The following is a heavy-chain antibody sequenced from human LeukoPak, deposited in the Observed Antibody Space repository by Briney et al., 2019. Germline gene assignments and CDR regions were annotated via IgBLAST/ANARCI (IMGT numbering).Heavy chain of an antibody. CDR1: TFTFSSYW. CDR2: INQDGDTK. D-gene: IGHD6-19*01. CDR3: AREGDSSGWYGDY. J-gene: IGHJ4*02. V-gene: IGHV3-7*03. Sequence: PGGSLRLSCAASTFTFSSYWMSWVRQAPGKGLEWVANINQDGDTKYYVDSVKGRFTISRDNAKSSLYLEMKSLRAEDTAVYYCAREGDSSGWYGDYWGQGTQVTVSS.